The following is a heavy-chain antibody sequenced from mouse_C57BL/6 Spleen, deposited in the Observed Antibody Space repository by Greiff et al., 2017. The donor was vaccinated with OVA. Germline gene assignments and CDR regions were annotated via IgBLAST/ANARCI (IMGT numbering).Heavy chain of an antibody. CDR3: AREDPGTFAY. J-gene: IGHJ3*01. CDR2: ISSGGSYP. V-gene: IGHV5-6*02. CDR1: GSTFSSYF. Sequence: MWLESSRDSFKPGRYLKLSCAASGSTFSSYFLSWVRQTPDKRLELVATISSGGSYPYYPDRVKGRFTISSDNAKNTLYLQISSLKSEDTAMYYCAREDPGTFAYWGQGTLVTVSA. D-gene: IGHD4-1*01.